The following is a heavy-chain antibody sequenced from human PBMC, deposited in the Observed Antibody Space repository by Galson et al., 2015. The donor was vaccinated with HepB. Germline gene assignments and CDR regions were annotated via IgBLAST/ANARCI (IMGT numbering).Heavy chain of an antibody. V-gene: IGHV1-2*06. D-gene: IGHD4-17*01. Sequence: CKASGYTFTGYYMHWVRQAPGQGLEWMGRINPNSGGTNYAQKFQGRVTMTRDTSISTAYMELSRLRSDDTAVYYCAREGVDYVNDAFDIWGQGTMVTVSS. J-gene: IGHJ3*02. CDR3: AREGVDYVNDAFDI. CDR2: INPNSGGT. CDR1: GYTFTGYY.